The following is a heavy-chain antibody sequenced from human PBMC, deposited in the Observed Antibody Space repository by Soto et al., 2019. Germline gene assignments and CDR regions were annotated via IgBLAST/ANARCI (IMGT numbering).Heavy chain of an antibody. CDR1: GGSISSYY. J-gene: IGHJ5*02. Sequence: SETLSLTCTVSGGSISSYYWSWIRQPPGKGLEWIGYIYYSGSTNYNPSLKSRVTISVDTSKNQFSLKLSSVTAADTAVYYCARARAYFDILTGYLGWFDPWGQGTLVTVSS. CDR3: ARARAYFDILTGYLGWFDP. V-gene: IGHV4-59*01. CDR2: IYYSGST. D-gene: IGHD3-9*01.